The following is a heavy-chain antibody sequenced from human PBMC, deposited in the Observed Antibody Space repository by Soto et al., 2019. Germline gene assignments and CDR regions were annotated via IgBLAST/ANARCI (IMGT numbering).Heavy chain of an antibody. CDR2: IYYSGST. Sequence: SETLSLTCTVSGGSVSSYYWSWIRQSPGKGLEWIGYIYYSGSTKYKPSLKSRVTISVDTSKNQFSLKLSSVTAADTAVYYFARQGEGRSGELSYYYMDVWGKGTTVTVPS. CDR1: GGSVSSYY. D-gene: IGHD3-10*01. V-gene: IGHV4-59*08. J-gene: IGHJ6*03. CDR3: ARQGEGRSGELSYYYMDV.